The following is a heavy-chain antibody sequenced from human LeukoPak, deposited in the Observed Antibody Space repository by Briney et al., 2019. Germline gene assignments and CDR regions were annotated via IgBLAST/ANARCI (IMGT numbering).Heavy chain of an antibody. J-gene: IGHJ5*02. CDR1: GGSISSYY. CDR3: AREKTLRMVYATNWFDP. V-gene: IGHV4-4*07. D-gene: IGHD2-8*01. CDR2: IYTSGST. Sequence: PSETLSLTCTVSGGSISSYYWSWIRQPAGKGLEWIGRIYTSGSTNYNPSLKSRVTMSVDTSKNQFSLKLSSVTAADTAVYYCAREKTLRMVYATNWFDPWGQGTLVTVSS.